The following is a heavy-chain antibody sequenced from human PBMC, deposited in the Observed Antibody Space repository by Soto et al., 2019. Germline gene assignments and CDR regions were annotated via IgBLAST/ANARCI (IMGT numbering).Heavy chain of an antibody. J-gene: IGHJ3*02. Sequence: ASVKVSCKASGYTFTSYDINWVRQATGQGLEWMGWMNPNSGNTGYAQKFQGRVTMTRNTSISTAYMELSSLRSEDTAVYYCGRVVVVPSDAFDIWGQGTMVTVSS. CDR3: GRVVVVPSDAFDI. CDR1: GYTFTSYD. D-gene: IGHD2-2*01. V-gene: IGHV1-8*01. CDR2: MNPNSGNT.